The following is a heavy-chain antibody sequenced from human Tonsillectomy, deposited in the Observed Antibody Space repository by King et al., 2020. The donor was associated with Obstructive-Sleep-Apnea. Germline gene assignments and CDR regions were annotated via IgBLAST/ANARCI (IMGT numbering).Heavy chain of an antibody. J-gene: IGHJ4*02. Sequence: QLVQSGAEVKKPGESLKISCKGSGYSFTNYWIAWVRQMPGKGLEWMGSIYPGDSDTRYSPSFQGQVTMSADKTINTAYLQWSSLKASDTAIYYCARLNVLTGHYLDYWGQGILVTVSS. D-gene: IGHD3-9*01. CDR2: IYPGDSDT. CDR1: GYSFTNYW. V-gene: IGHV5-51*01. CDR3: ARLNVLTGHYLDY.